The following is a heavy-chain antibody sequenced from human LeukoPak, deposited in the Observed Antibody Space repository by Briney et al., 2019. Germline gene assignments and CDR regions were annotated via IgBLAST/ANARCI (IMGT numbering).Heavy chain of an antibody. Sequence: GGSLRLSCAASGFTFSIHSMNWIRQAPGRGLEWVSYITSRSTTKQYADSVKGRFTISRENAKNSLYLQMNSLRDEDTAVYYCARVHYDILTGYSYFDYWGQGTLVTVSS. V-gene: IGHV3-48*02. CDR2: ITSRSTTK. CDR1: GFTFSIHS. D-gene: IGHD3-9*01. CDR3: ARVHYDILTGYSYFDY. J-gene: IGHJ4*02.